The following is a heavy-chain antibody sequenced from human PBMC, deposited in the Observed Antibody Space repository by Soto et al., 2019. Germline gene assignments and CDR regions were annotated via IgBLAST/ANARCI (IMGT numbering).Heavy chain of an antibody. Sequence: GGSLRLSCAASGFTFSSYAMSWVRQAPGKGLEWVSAISGSGGSTYYADSVKGRFTISRDNSKNTLYLQMNSLRAEDTAVYYCAKDEERYGSGSYFDYWGQGTLVTVYS. CDR1: GFTFSSYA. V-gene: IGHV3-23*01. CDR2: ISGSGGST. J-gene: IGHJ4*02. CDR3: AKDEERYGSGSYFDY. D-gene: IGHD3-10*01.